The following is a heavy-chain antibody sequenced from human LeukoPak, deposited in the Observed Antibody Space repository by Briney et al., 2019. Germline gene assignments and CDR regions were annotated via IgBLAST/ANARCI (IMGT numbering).Heavy chain of an antibody. D-gene: IGHD3-16*01. V-gene: IGHV4-59*01. CDR2: IYHSGST. CDR1: GGSISSYY. J-gene: IGHJ6*03. CDR3: ARGGSSYYYYYMDV. Sequence: SETLSLTCTVSGGSISSYYCSWIRQPPGKGLWWVGYIYHSGSTKYNPSLKSRVTISVYTSKNQFALKLSSVTAADTAGYYCARGGSSYYYYYMDVWGKGTTVTVSS.